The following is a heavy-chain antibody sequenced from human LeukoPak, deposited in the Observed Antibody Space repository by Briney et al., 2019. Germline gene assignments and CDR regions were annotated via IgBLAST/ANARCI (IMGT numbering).Heavy chain of an antibody. V-gene: IGHV3-21*01. Sequence: PGGSLRLSCAASGFTFSSYCMNWVRQAPGRGLEWVSSISSTGSYIFSADSVKGRFTISRDNAKNSLYLQMNSLRAEDTAVYYCAREAWGTVTDYWGLGTLVTVSS. CDR2: ISSTGSYI. D-gene: IGHD4-17*01. CDR1: GFTFSSYC. CDR3: AREAWGTVTDY. J-gene: IGHJ4*02.